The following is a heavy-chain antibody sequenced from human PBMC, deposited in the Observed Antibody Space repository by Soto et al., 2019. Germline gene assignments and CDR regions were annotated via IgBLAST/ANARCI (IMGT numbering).Heavy chain of an antibody. CDR2: IWYDGSSK. V-gene: IGHV3-33*01. CDR3: SYGPALGYPVY. D-gene: IGHD2-15*01. J-gene: IGHJ4*02. CDR1: GFTFSSYG. Sequence: PGGSLRLSCAASGFTFSSYGMHWVRQAPGKGLEWVAVIWYDGSSKYYADSVKGRFTISRDNSKNTLYLQMNSLRAEDTAVYYCSYGPALGYPVYWTQGTLDTVSS.